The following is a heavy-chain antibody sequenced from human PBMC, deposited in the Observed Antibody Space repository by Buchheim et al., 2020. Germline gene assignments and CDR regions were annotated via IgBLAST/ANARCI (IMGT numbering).Heavy chain of an antibody. Sequence: QLQLQESGPGLVKPSETLSLTCTVSGGSISSSSYYWGWIRQPPGKGLEWIGSIYYSGSTYYNPSLKSRVTISVDTSKNQFSLKLSSVTAADTAVYYCARPSRAGAKQSYGMDVWGQGTT. CDR2: IYYSGST. CDR3: ARPSRAGAKQSYGMDV. V-gene: IGHV4-39*01. D-gene: IGHD1-26*01. CDR1: GGSISSSSYY. J-gene: IGHJ6*02.